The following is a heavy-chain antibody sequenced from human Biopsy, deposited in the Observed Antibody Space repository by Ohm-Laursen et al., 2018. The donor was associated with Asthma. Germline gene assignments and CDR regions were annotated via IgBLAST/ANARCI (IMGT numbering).Heavy chain of an antibody. CDR2: ISYTGST. CDR3: ARHSGNYYAQLNY. V-gene: IGHV4-39*01. Sequence: SETLSLTCAASADSISSNNFYWGWIRQPPGKGLEWIATISYTGSTYYNPSLKSCVTISVDTSKNQFSLKLSSVTAADTAVYYCARHSGNYYAQLNYWGQGTLVTVSS. D-gene: IGHD1-26*01. J-gene: IGHJ4*02. CDR1: ADSISSNNFY.